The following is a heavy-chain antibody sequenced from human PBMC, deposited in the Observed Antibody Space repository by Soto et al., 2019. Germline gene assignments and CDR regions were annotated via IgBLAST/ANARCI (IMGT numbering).Heavy chain of an antibody. D-gene: IGHD3-22*01. CDR2: ISSSSSYI. CDR3: ARYDSSGYYWPYYYYGMDV. J-gene: IGHJ6*02. Sequence: PGGSLRLSCAASGFTFSTYSMNWVRQAPGKGLEWVSSISSSSSYIYYADSVKGRFTISRDNAKNSLYLQMNSLRAEDTAVCYCARYDSSGYYWPYYYYGMDVWGQGTTVTVSS. CDR1: GFTFSTYS. V-gene: IGHV3-21*01.